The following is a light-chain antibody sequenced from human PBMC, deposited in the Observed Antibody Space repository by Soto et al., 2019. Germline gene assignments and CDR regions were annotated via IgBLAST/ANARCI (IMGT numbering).Light chain of an antibody. CDR1: QSVSSY. J-gene: IGKJ1*01. CDR3: QQSGNWPLT. CDR2: DAS. V-gene: IGKV3-11*01. Sequence: EIVLTQSPATLSLSPGERATLSCRASQSVSSYFAWYQQKPGQAPRLLIYDASNRATGIPARFSGSGSGTDFTLTISSLEPEDFAVYYCQQSGNWPLTFGQGTKV.